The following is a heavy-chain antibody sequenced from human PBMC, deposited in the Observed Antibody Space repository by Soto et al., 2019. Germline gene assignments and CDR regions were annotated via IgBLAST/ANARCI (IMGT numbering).Heavy chain of an antibody. D-gene: IGHD5-18*01. CDR2: IYYSGST. V-gene: IGHV4-59*08. CDR1: GGSISSYY. J-gene: IGHJ5*02. CDR3: ARHPHTATGRNNWFDP. Sequence: SETLSLTCTVSGGSISSYYWSWIRQPPGKGLEWIGYIYYSGSTNYNPSLKSRVTISVDTSKNQFSLKLSSVTAADTAVYYCARHPHTATGRNNWFDPWGQGTLVTVSS.